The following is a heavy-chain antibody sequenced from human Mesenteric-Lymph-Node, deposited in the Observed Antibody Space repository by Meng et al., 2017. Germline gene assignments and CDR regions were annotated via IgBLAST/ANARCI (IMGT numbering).Heavy chain of an antibody. CDR2: ISSGGGTT. CDR3: AKDRVLGNASPDAFDI. V-gene: IGHV3-23*01. J-gene: IGHJ3*02. CDR1: GFTFSSYA. Sequence: GESLKISCVASGFTFSSYAMTWVRQAPGKGLEWVSSISSGGGTTHYADSLKGRFTISRDSSKNTVYLQLDGLRAEDTAVYYCAKDRVLGNASPDAFDIWGQGTMVTVSS. D-gene: IGHD1-26*01.